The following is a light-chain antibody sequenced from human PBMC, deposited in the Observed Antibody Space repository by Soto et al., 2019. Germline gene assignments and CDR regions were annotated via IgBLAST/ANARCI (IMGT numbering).Light chain of an antibody. CDR2: GNN. Sequence: QSVLTQPPSASGTPGQRVAISCSGGNSNFGTNHVNWYQQLPGTAPKLLIYGNNQRPSGVPDRFSGSRSGTSASLAISGLQSEDEADYYCVAWDDSLNGHVVFGGGTKVTVL. V-gene: IGLV1-44*01. CDR1: NSNFGTNH. CDR3: VAWDDSLNGHVV. J-gene: IGLJ2*01.